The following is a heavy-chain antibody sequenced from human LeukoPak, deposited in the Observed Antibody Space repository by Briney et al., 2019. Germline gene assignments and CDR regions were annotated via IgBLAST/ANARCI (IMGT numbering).Heavy chain of an antibody. J-gene: IGHJ3*02. CDR1: GGSFSGYY. CDR3: ARGPRPGPTWAFDI. D-gene: IGHD1-1*01. V-gene: IGHV4-34*01. Sequence: PSETLSLACAVYGGSFSGYYWSWIRQPPGKGLEWIGEINHSGSTNYNPSLKSRVTISVDTSKNQFSLKLSSVTAADTAVYYCARGPRPGPTWAFDIWGQGTMVTVSS. CDR2: INHSGST.